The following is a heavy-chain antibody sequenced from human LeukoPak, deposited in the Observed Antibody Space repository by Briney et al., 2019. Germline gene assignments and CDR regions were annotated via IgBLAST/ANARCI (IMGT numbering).Heavy chain of an antibody. CDR3: ARAVAGPLYFDY. CDR1: GYSFTNYW. J-gene: IGHJ4*02. D-gene: IGHD6-19*01. Sequence: GESLKISCQGSGYSFTNYWIGWVRQMPGKGLEWMGINYPGDSDTRYSPSFQGQVTISADKPINTAYLQWNILKASDTAIYYCARAVAGPLYFDYWGQGTLVTVSS. V-gene: IGHV5-51*04. CDR2: NYPGDSDT.